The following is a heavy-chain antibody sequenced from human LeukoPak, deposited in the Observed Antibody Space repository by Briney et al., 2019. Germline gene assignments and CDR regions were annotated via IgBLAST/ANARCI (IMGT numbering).Heavy chain of an antibody. CDR3: ARFNSVGVSPFDP. CDR1: GGSISSSSYY. Sequence: SETLSLTCTVSGGSISSSSYYWGWIRQPPGKGLEWIGSIYYSGSTYYNPSLKSRVTISVDTSKNQFSLKLSSVTAADTAVYYCARFNSVGVSPFDPWGQGTLVTVSS. V-gene: IGHV4-39*01. J-gene: IGHJ5*02. CDR2: IYYSGST. D-gene: IGHD1-1*01.